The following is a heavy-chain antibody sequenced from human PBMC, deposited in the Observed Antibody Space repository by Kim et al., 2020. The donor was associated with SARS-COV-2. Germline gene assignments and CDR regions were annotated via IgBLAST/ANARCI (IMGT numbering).Heavy chain of an antibody. CDR1: GGSISSYY. CDR2: IYYSGST. Sequence: SETLSLTCTVSGGSISSYYWSWIRQPPGKGLEWIGYIYYSGSTNYNPSLKSRVTISVDTSKNQFSLKLSSVTAADTAVYYCARSGELLWFGELTYYFDYWGQGTLVTVSS. D-gene: IGHD3-10*01. CDR3: ARSGELLWFGELTYYFDY. V-gene: IGHV4-59*01. J-gene: IGHJ4*02.